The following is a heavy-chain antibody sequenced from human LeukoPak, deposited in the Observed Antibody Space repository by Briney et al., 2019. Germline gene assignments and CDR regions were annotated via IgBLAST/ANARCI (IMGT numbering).Heavy chain of an antibody. CDR2: IHYSGST. V-gene: IGHV4-59*12. CDR3: ARGRTIRVRGASFDY. J-gene: IGHJ4*02. CDR1: GGSMSDFY. Sequence: SETLSLTCTVSGGSMSDFYWSWIRQPPGKGLEWLGYIHYSGSTNYNPFFKSRVTISVDTSKNQFSLKLSSVTAADTAVYYCARGRTIRVRGASFDYWGQGTLATVSS. D-gene: IGHD3-10*01.